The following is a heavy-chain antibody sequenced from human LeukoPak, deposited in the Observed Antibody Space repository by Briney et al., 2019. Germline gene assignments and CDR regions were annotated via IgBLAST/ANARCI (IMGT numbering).Heavy chain of an antibody. D-gene: IGHD1-26*01. J-gene: IGHJ4*02. CDR1: GFTFGNHW. CDR3: TRDMQGSRLYLVGSQND. V-gene: IGHV3-7*01. Sequence: GGSLRLACAASGFTFGNHWMAWVRQAPGKGLEWVANIDQDGNEKFYVDSVKGRFTISRDNAMNTLYLQMNSLRAEDSALYYCTRDMQGSRLYLVGSQNDWGQGTLVTVSS. CDR2: IDQDGNEK.